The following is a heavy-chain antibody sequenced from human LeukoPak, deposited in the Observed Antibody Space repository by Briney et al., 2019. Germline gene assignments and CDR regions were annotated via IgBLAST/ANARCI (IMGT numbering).Heavy chain of an antibody. V-gene: IGHV3-23*01. Sequence: SGGSLRLSCAASGFTFNSYAMNWVRRAPGKGLEWVSGISSTGSSTYYADSVKGRFSISRDNSKNTLFLQMNSLRAEDTAVYYCARTSGYSSGSYPSWGQGTLVTVSS. CDR1: GFTFNSYA. CDR3: ARTSGYSSGSYPS. D-gene: IGHD6-19*01. CDR2: ISSTGSST. J-gene: IGHJ5*02.